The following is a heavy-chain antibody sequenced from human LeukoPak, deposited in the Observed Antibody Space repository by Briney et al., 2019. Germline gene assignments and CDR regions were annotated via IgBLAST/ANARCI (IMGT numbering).Heavy chain of an antibody. Sequence: SETLSLTCTVSGGSISSSSYYWGWIRQPPGKGLEWIGSIYYSGSTYYNPSLKSRVTVSVDTSKNQFSLKLSSVTAADTAVYYCTLQSGYYDSSGYSRGWFDPWGQGTLVTVSS. CDR2: IYYSGST. J-gene: IGHJ5*02. CDR1: GGSISSSSYY. CDR3: TLQSGYYDSSGYSRGWFDP. V-gene: IGHV4-39*07. D-gene: IGHD3-22*01.